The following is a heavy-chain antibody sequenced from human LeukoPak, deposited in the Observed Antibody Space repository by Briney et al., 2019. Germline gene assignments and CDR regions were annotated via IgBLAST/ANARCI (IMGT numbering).Heavy chain of an antibody. CDR3: ARTDHRKGLIY. J-gene: IGHJ4*02. V-gene: IGHV1-18*01. CDR2: IIAYNGNT. D-gene: IGHD3-16*01. Sequence: GASVKVSCKASGYTFTSYGISWVRQAPGQGLEWMGWIIAYNGNTHYAQKHQGRVTMPTDTSTSTAYMELRSLRSDDTAVYYCARTDHRKGLIYWGQGTLVTVSS. CDR1: GYTFTSYG.